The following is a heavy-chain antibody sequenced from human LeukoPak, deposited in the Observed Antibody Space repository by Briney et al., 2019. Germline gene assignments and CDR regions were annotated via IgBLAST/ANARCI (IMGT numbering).Heavy chain of an antibody. CDR1: GGSISSSNW. Sequence: SGTLSLTCAVSGGSISSSNWWSWVRQPPGKGLEWIGEIYHSGSTNYNPSLKSRVTISVDKSKNQFSLKLSSVTAADTAVYYCARGLDGPGYCSSTSCSSYGMDVWGQGTTVTVSS. V-gene: IGHV4-4*02. CDR2: IYHSGST. D-gene: IGHD2-2*01. CDR3: ARGLDGPGYCSSTSCSSYGMDV. J-gene: IGHJ6*02.